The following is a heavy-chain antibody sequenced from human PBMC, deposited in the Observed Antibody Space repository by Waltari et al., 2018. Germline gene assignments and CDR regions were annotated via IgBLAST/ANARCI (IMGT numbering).Heavy chain of an antibody. J-gene: IGHJ4*02. CDR1: GFTFSSYG. D-gene: IGHD6-19*01. CDR3: AKDTGLVHYFDY. V-gene: IGHV3-30*18. Sequence: QVQLVESGGGVVQPGRSLRLSCAASGFTFSSYGMHWVRQAPGKGLEWVAGISYDGSNKYYADSVKGRFTISRDNSKNTLYLQMNSLRAEDTAVYYCAKDTGLVHYFDYWGQGTLVTVSS. CDR2: ISYDGSNK.